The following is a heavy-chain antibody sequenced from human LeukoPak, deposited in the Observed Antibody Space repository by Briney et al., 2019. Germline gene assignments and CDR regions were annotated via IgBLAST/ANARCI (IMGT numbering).Heavy chain of an antibody. V-gene: IGHV3-23*01. CDR2: ISGRGDNT. D-gene: IGHD3-22*01. CDR1: GFTFNSHA. CDR3: AELGITMIEGV. J-gene: IGHJ6*04. Sequence: PGGSLRLSCVASGFTFNSHAMSWVRQAPGKGLEWVSVISGRGDNTFYADSVKGRFTISRDNAKNSLYLQMNSLRAEDTAVYYCAELGITMIEGVWGKGTTVTISS.